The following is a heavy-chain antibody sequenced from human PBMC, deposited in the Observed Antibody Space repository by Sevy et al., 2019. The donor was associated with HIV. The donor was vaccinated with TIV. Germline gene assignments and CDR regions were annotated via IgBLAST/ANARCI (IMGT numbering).Heavy chain of an antibody. CDR3: AKDNSGNPYIQH. CDR2: ISWDGGST. CDR1: GFTFDDYT. D-gene: IGHD1-26*01. V-gene: IGHV3-43*01. Sequence: GGSLRLSCAASGFTFDDYTMHWVRQAPGKGLEWVSLISWDGGSTYYADSVKGRFTISRDNSKNSLYLQMNSLRTEDTALYYCAKDNSGNPYIQHWGQGTLVTVSS. J-gene: IGHJ1*01.